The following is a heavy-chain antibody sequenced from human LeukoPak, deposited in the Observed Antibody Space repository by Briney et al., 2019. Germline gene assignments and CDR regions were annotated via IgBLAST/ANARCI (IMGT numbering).Heavy chain of an antibody. CDR1: GGSISSGSYY. V-gene: IGHV4-61*01. D-gene: IGHD3-10*01. J-gene: IGHJ6*03. CDR3: ARTVGWFGELSDYYYYMDV. CDR2: IYYSGST. Sequence: SQTLSLTCTVSGGSISSGSYYWNWIRQPPGKGLEWIGYIYYSGSTNYNPSLKSRITISVDTSKNQFSLKLSSVTAADTAVYYCARTVGWFGELSDYYYYMDVWGKGTTVTVSS.